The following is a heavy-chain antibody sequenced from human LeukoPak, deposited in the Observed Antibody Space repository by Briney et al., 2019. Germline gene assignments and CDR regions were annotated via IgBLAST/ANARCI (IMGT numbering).Heavy chain of an antibody. CDR1: GGSISSSSYY. CDR2: IYYSGST. Sequence: PSETLSLTCTVSGGSISSSSYYWGWIRQPPGKGLEWIGSIYYSGSTYYNPSLKSRVTISVDTSKNQFSLKLSSVTAADTAVYYCARQHWNVDVPVDYWGQGTLVTVSS. V-gene: IGHV4-39*01. D-gene: IGHD1-1*01. J-gene: IGHJ4*02. CDR3: ARQHWNVDVPVDY.